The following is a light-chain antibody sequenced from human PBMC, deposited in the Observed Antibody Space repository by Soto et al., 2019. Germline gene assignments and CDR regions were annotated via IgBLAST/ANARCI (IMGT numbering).Light chain of an antibody. CDR2: DAS. V-gene: IGKV3-11*01. Sequence: VVLTQSPATLSLSPGERATLSCRASQSISEFLAWYQQKPGQAPRLLIYDASNRATGTPARFSGSGSGTDFTLTISSLEAEDFALYYCQQRSKWPMTFGGGTKVDI. CDR3: QQRSKWPMT. CDR1: QSISEF. J-gene: IGKJ4*01.